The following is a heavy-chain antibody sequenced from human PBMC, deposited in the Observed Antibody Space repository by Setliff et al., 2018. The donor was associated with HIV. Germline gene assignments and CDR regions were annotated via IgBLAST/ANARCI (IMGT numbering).Heavy chain of an antibody. CDR2: ISYTGGT. V-gene: IGHV4-59*12. D-gene: IGHD4-4*01. CDR3: AREPDSIPYDY. J-gene: IGHJ4*02. CDR1: GDSIRNDY. Sequence: SETLSLTCTVSGDSIRNDYWTWIRQSPEKGLEWIAYISYTGGTNYNPSLKSRVTLSLDASKNQISLKLSSVTAADTAVYYCAREPDSIPYDYWGQGTLVTVSS.